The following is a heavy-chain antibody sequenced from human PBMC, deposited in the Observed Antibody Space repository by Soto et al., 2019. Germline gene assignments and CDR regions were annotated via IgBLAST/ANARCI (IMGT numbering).Heavy chain of an antibody. CDR3: AKAGVTVPASMPYYYYYYYMDV. Sequence: QVQLVESGGGVVQPGRSLRLSCVASGFTFSRYAMHWVRQAPGKGLEWVAVVSYDGRDQYYADSVKGRFTISRDNSRNTLYLQMNSLRAEDTAMYYCAKAGVTVPASMPYYYYYYYMDVWGRGTTVTVSS. CDR2: VSYDGRDQ. CDR1: GFTFSRYA. V-gene: IGHV3-30*18. D-gene: IGHD2-2*01. J-gene: IGHJ6*03.